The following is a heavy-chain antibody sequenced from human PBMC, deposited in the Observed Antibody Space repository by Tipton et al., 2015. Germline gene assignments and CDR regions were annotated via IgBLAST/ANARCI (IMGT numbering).Heavy chain of an antibody. CDR2: INPITGAA. CDR3: ARRYSSGYYYYGLDV. V-gene: IGHV1-69*06. CDR1: GYTFTNYD. D-gene: IGHD3-22*01. J-gene: IGHJ6*02. Sequence: QSGAEVKKPGASVKVSCKASGYTFTNYDITWVRQAPGHGLEWMGGINPITGAASYAQSFQGRVTIVADKYANTVYMELSSLTSEDTAVYYCARRYSSGYYYYGLDVWGQGTTVTVSS.